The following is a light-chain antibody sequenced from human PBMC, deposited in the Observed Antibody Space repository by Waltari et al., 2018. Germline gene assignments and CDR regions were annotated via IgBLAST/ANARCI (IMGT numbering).Light chain of an antibody. CDR2: GQN. V-gene: IGLV3-19*01. CDR1: SLKSYY. CDR3: SCRENTGFHWV. Sequence: SSELTQDPAVSVALGQTVRITCQGDSLKSYYANWHQQKPGQAPTLLVFGQNNRPSGIPGRFSGSTSGDTASLTITGARAEDDADYYCSCRENTGFHWVFGGGTKLTVL. J-gene: IGLJ3*02.